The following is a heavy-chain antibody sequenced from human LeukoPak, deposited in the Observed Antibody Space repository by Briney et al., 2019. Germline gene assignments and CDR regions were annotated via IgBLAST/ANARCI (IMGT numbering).Heavy chain of an antibody. Sequence: GGSLRLSCAASGFTFSSYAMSWVRQAPGKGLEWVSVIYSGGSTYYADSVKGRFTISRDNSKNTLYLQMNSLRAEDTAVYYCAREVSGYYYYYGMDVWGQGTTVTVSS. CDR3: AREVSGYYYYYGMDV. V-gene: IGHV3-53*01. CDR1: GFTFSSYA. D-gene: IGHD2-8*01. J-gene: IGHJ6*02. CDR2: IYSGGST.